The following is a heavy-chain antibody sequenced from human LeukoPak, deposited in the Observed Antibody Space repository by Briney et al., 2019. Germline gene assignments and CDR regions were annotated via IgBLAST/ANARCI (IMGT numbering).Heavy chain of an antibody. CDR1: GFTFSDHF. J-gene: IGHJ4*02. V-gene: IGHV3-72*01. Sequence: GGPLRLSCAASGFTFSDHFMDWVRQAPGKGLEWVGRIKNKANSYITQYAASMEGGFTISRDDSKNSLYLQMSSLKTEDTAMYYCASIRGTLGYWGQGTVVTVSS. CDR3: ASIRGTLGY. CDR2: IKNKANSYIT. D-gene: IGHD1-26*01.